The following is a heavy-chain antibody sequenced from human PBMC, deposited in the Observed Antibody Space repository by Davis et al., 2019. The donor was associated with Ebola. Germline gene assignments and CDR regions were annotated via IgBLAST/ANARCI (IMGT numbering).Heavy chain of an antibody. Sequence: GGSLRLSCAASGFTVSSYAMSWVRQAPGKGLEWVSAISGSGGSTYYADSVKGRFTISRDNAKNSLYLRMNSLRVEDTALYHCARVNAVTGYSRFDPWGQGTLVTVSP. D-gene: IGHD3-9*01. CDR1: GFTVSSYA. J-gene: IGHJ5*02. CDR3: ARVNAVTGYSRFDP. CDR2: ISGSGGST. V-gene: IGHV3-23*01.